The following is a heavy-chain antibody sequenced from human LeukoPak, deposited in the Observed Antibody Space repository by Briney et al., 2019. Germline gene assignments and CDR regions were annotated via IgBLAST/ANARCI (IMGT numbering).Heavy chain of an antibody. CDR1: GFTFSTYA. D-gene: IGHD6-19*01. CDR3: AKRYSSSPADPGY. CDR2: IIGSGGST. Sequence: GGSLRLSCAASGFTFSTYAMTWVRQAPGEGMEWVSGIIGSGGSTYYTDSVKGRFTISRDNSKNTLHLQMSSLRAEDTALYYCAKRYSSSPADPGYWGQGTLVTVSS. V-gene: IGHV3-23*01. J-gene: IGHJ4*02.